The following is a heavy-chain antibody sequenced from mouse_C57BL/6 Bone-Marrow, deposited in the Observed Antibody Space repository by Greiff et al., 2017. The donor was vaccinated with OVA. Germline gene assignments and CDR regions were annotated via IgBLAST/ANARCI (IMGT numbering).Heavy chain of an antibody. V-gene: IGHV1-81*01. D-gene: IGHD1-1*01. CDR2: IYPRSGNT. CDR1: GYTFTSYG. Sequence: QVQLQQSGAELARPGASVKLSCKASGYTFTSYGISWVKRRTGQGLEWIGEIYPRSGNTYYNEKFKGKATLTADKSSSTAYMELRSLTSEDSAVYYCARNGFDYYGSSYGAMDYWGQGTSVTVSS. CDR3: ARNGFDYYGSSYGAMDY. J-gene: IGHJ4*01.